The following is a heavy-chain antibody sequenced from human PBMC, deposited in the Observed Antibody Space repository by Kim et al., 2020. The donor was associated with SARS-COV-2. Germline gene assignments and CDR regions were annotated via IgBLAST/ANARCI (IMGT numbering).Heavy chain of an antibody. Sequence: GESLKISCKGSGYSFTSYWISWVRQMPGKGLEWMGRIDPSDSYTNYSPSFQGHVTISADKSISTAYLQWSSLKASDTAMYYCARHLHPVGTPRDFDYWGQGTLVTVSS. J-gene: IGHJ4*02. CDR1: GYSFTSYW. CDR3: ARHLHPVGTPRDFDY. D-gene: IGHD1-1*01. V-gene: IGHV5-10-1*01. CDR2: IDPSDSYT.